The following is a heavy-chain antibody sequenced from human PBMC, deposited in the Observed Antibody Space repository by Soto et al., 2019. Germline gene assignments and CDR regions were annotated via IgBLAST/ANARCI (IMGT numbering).Heavy chain of an antibody. D-gene: IGHD2-15*01. CDR3: ATFLYCSGGSCYRGVGYFDY. Sequence: GGSLRLSCAASGFTFSSYAMSWVRQAPGKGLEWVSAISGSGGSTYYADSVKGRFTISRDNSKNTLYLQMNSLRAEDTAVYYCATFLYCSGGSCYRGVGYFDYWGQGTLVTVSS. CDR1: GFTFSSYA. V-gene: IGHV3-23*01. CDR2: ISGSGGST. J-gene: IGHJ4*02.